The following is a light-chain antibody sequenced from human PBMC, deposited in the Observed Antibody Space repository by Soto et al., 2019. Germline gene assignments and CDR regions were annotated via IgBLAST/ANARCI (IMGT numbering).Light chain of an antibody. V-gene: IGLV2-14*03. CDR3: SSYTSSSTLV. CDR2: DVS. Sequence: QSVLTQPASVSGSPGQSITISCTGTSSDVGGYNYVSWYQHHPGKAPKLIIYDVSNRSSGVSNRISASKSGNTASLTISGLQAEDEADYYCSSYTSSSTLVFGGGTKLTVL. J-gene: IGLJ2*01. CDR1: SSDVGGYNY.